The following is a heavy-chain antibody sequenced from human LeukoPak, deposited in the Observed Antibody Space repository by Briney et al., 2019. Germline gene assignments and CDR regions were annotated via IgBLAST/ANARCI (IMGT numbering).Heavy chain of an antibody. J-gene: IGHJ4*02. CDR1: GFTFSSYS. CDR3: ARDLGSRRHLRGSSWYGFLGY. D-gene: IGHD6-13*01. Sequence: KSGGSLRLSCAASGFTFSSYSMNWVRQAPGKGLEWVSSISSSSSYIYYADSVKGRFTISRDNAKNSLYLQMNSLRAEDTAVYYCARDLGSRRHLRGSSWYGFLGYWGQGTLVTVSS. CDR2: ISSSSSYI. V-gene: IGHV3-21*01.